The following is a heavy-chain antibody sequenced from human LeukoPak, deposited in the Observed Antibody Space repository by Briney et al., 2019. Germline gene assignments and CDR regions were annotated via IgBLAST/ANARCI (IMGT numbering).Heavy chain of an antibody. CDR3: AKYISGYAPHFDY. CDR1: GFTFSSYA. J-gene: IGHJ4*02. CDR2: ISDSGSTT. D-gene: IGHD6-19*01. Sequence: GGALRLSCAASGFTFSSYAMTWVRQAPGKGLEWVSVISDSGSTTHYADSVQGRVIISRDNSENTPYLHMDSLRAEDTAVYYCAKYISGYAPHFDYWGQGTLVTVSS. V-gene: IGHV3-23*01.